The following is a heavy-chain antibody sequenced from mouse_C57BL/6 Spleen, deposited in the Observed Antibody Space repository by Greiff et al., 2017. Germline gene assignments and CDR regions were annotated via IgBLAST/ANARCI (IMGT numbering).Heavy chain of an antibody. CDR2: IDPEDGET. D-gene: IGHD3-3*01. J-gene: IGHJ4*01. Sequence: EVQRVESGAELVKPGASVKLSCTASGFNIKDYYMHWVKQRTEQGLEWIGRIDPEDGETKYAPKFPGKATITADTSSNTAYLQLSSLTSEDTAVYYCARWGHYAMDYWGQGTSVTVSS. CDR3: ARWGHYAMDY. CDR1: GFNIKDYY. V-gene: IGHV14-2*01.